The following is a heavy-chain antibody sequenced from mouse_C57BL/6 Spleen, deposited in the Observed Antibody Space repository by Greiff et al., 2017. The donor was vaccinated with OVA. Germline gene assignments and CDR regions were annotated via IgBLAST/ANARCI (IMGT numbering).Heavy chain of an antibody. D-gene: IGHD2-1*01. Sequence: VKLTAPGAELVTPGASVQISCNASGYAFSSYWMNWVKQRPGPGLEWIGQIYPGDGDTNYNGKFTGKATLTADKSSSTAYMQLSSLTSEDSAVYFCAREGNYYCDYWGQGTTLTVSS. J-gene: IGHJ2*01. CDR2: IYPGDGDT. CDR3: AREGNYYCDY. V-gene: IGHV1-80*01. CDR1: GYAFSSYW.